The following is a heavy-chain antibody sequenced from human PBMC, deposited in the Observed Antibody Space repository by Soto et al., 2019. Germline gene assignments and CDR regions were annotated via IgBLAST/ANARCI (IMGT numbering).Heavy chain of an antibody. CDR1: GASVSSTYW. CDR2: INHRGSA. V-gene: IGHV4-4*02. D-gene: IGHD6-13*01. Sequence: PSETLSLTCAVSGASVSSTYWWSWVRQPPGKGPEWIGEINHRGSANYNPSLKSRVTISVDISKSQFSLRLTSVTAADTAVYYCARYSAASDTYYFDFWGQGGLVT. CDR3: ARYSAASDTYYFDF. J-gene: IGHJ4*02.